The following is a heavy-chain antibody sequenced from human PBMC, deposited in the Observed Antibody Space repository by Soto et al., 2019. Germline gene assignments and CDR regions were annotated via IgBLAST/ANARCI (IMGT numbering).Heavy chain of an antibody. D-gene: IGHD6-13*01. CDR1: GGSISSGGYD. Sequence: QVQLQESGPGLVKPSQTLSLTCTVSGGSISSGGYDWSWIRQHPGKGLEWIGYIYDSGSTYYNPSLKSRVTLSVDTSKNQFSLKLSSVTAADTAVYYCARGSSSSWYVFDFWGQGTLVTVSS. V-gene: IGHV4-31*03. CDR3: ARGSSSSWYVFDF. CDR2: IYDSGST. J-gene: IGHJ4*02.